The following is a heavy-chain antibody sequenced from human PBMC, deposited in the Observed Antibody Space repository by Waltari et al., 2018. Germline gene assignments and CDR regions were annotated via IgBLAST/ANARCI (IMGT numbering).Heavy chain of an antibody. CDR2: YDPEDGET. Sequence: QVQLVQSGAEVKKPGAPVKVSCKVSGSPLSDLSIHWVRQAPGKGLEWMGGYDPEDGETVSAQIFQGRLSMTEDTSRDTAYMELRSLRSEDTAVYYCATDHHRDSGYDIWGQGTLVTVSS. V-gene: IGHV1-24*01. J-gene: IGHJ4*02. CDR1: GSPLSDLS. D-gene: IGHD5-12*01. CDR3: ATDHHRDSGYDI.